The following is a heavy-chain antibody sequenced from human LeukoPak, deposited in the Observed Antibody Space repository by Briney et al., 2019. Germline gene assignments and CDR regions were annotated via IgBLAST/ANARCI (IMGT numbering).Heavy chain of an antibody. D-gene: IGHD3-22*01. J-gene: IGHJ4*02. CDR1: GFTFSDCA. CDR3: ARVSYYDSSGYYFLSYVDY. Sequence: GGSLRLSCATSGFTFSDCAMTWVRQAPGKGLEWVSVIYSGGSTYYADSVRGRFTISRDNSKNTLYLQMNSLGAEDTAVYYCARVSYYDSSGYYFLSYVDYWGQGTLVTVSS. CDR2: IYSGGST. V-gene: IGHV3-53*01.